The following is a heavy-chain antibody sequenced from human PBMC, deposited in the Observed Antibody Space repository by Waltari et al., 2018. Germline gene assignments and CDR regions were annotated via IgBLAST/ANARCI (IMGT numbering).Heavy chain of an antibody. D-gene: IGHD4-17*01. CDR2: IYPGGNI. CDR3: ARGTPDYGDYLFDN. CDR1: GGSLSDAY. V-gene: IGHV4-34*01. J-gene: IGHJ4*02. Sequence: QVQLQQWGAGLVKHSETLSITCAVYGGSLSDAYWNWIRQSPGQGLEWIGEIYPGGNINYNPSLKSRVTISVDTSKNQISLKLKSVSAADTATYYCARGTPDYGDYLFDNWGQGNLVAVSS.